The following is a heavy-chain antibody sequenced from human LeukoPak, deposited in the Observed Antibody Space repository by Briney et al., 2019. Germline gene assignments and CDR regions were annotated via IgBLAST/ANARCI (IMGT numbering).Heavy chain of an antibody. CDR2: ISYDANNK. Sequence: GGSLRLSCAASGFTFDTYGMHWVRQAPGKGLEWVALISYDANNKYYADSVKGRFTISRDNSKNTLYLQMNSLRAEDTAVYYCVGSSGGSYYAFDIWGQGTMVTVSS. CDR3: VGSSGGSYYAFDI. D-gene: IGHD2-15*01. CDR1: GFTFDTYG. V-gene: IGHV3-33*01. J-gene: IGHJ3*02.